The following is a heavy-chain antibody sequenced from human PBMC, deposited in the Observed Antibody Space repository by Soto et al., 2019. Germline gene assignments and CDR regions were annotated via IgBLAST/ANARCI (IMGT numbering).Heavy chain of an antibody. CDR1: GGSTSSGGDY. V-gene: IGHV4-31*03. D-gene: IGHD3-22*01. CDR2: IYYSGST. Sequence: SETLSLTCTVSGGSTSSGGDYWSWIRQHPGKGLEWIGYIYYSGSTYYNPSLKSRVTISVDTSKNQFSLKLSSVTAADTAVYYCARVREGYDSSGSLDYSGQGTLVTVSS. CDR3: ARVREGYDSSGSLDY. J-gene: IGHJ4*02.